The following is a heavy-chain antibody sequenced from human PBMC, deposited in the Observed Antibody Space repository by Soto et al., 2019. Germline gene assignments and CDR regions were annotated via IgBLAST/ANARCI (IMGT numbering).Heavy chain of an antibody. Sequence: SETLSLTCTVSGDSISDYYWSWIRQPAGKGLEWIGRFYYSGNTKSNPSLKSRVTMSADTSKNQFSLSLRSVTAADSAIYYCARIYNSGFYRPEGDYFSYGMDVWGQGKTVTVP. CDR1: GDSISDYY. CDR3: ARIYNSGFYRPEGDYFSYGMDV. D-gene: IGHD6-19*01. V-gene: IGHV4-4*07. J-gene: IGHJ6*01. CDR2: FYYSGNT.